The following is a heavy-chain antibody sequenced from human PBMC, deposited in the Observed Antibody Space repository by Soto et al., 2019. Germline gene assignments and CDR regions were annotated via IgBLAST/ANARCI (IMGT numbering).Heavy chain of an antibody. CDR3: ASLDYGDYPYYYYGMDV. Sequence: QVQLQESGPGLVKPSQTLSLTCTVSGGSISSGDYYWSWIRQPPGKGLEWIGYIYYSGSTYYNPSPKSRVTISVDTSKNQFSLKLSSVTAADTAVYYCASLDYGDYPYYYYGMDVWGQGTTVTVSS. CDR1: GGSISSGDYY. D-gene: IGHD4-17*01. V-gene: IGHV4-30-4*01. CDR2: IYYSGST. J-gene: IGHJ6*02.